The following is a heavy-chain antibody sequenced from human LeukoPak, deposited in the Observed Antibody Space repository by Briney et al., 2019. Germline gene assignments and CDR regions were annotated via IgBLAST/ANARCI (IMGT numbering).Heavy chain of an antibody. CDR1: GGSISSYY. CDR2: IYYSGST. CDR3: ARARFLTPGYNSAFGRRFFDY. V-gene: IGHV4-59*12. J-gene: IGHJ4*02. D-gene: IGHD1-1*01. Sequence: PSETLSLTCTVSGGSISSYYWSWIRQPPGKGLEWIGYIYYSGSTNYNPSLKSRVTISADTSKNQFSLMLSSVTAADTAMYFCARARFLTPGYNSAFGRRFFDYWGQGILVTVSS.